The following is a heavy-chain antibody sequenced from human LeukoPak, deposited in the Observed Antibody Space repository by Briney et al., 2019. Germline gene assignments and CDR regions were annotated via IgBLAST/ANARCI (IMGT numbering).Heavy chain of an antibody. J-gene: IGHJ4*02. CDR3: ARSVVSGSYYESLGY. Sequence: PSETLSLTCTVSGGSVSSGSYYWSWIRQPPGKGLEWIGYIYYSGSTNYSPSLKSRVTISVDTSKNQFSLKLSSVTAADTAVYYCARSVVSGSYYESLGYWGQGTLVTVSS. CDR2: IYYSGST. CDR1: GGSVSSGSYY. D-gene: IGHD1-26*01. V-gene: IGHV4-61*01.